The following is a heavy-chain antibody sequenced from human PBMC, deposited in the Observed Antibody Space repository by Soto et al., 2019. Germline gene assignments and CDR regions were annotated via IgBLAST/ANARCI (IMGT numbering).Heavy chain of an antibody. Sequence: QVQLVESGGGVAQPGRSLRLFCAASGFTLSSYSLHWVRQSPGKGLEWVAAISSDGTEKHYADSVTGRFTISRDNSKNSLSLQLNSLRTEDTAVYYCARMFGFSYGPANRGMDVWGQGTTVTVSS. CDR2: ISSDGTEK. CDR1: GFTLSSYS. CDR3: ARMFGFSYGPANRGMDV. V-gene: IGHV3-30*04. J-gene: IGHJ6*02. D-gene: IGHD5-18*01.